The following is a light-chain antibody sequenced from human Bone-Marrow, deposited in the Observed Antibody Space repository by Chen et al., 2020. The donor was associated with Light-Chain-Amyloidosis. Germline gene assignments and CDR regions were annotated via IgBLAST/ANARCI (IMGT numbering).Light chain of an antibody. CDR3: QQYHTLPLT. Sequence: DIQMTQSPSSLSASVGARVSITCQASQDISNYLNWYLQKPGEAPKLLIYDASNLGAGVPSRFSGGRSGTHFTLTISSLQPEDVATFYCQQYHTLPLTFGGGTKLEIK. CDR2: DAS. V-gene: IGKV1-33*01. CDR1: QDISNY. J-gene: IGKJ4*01.